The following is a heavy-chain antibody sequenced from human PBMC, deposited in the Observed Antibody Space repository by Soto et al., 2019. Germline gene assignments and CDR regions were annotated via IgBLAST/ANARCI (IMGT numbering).Heavy chain of an antibody. CDR2: INGCGGRI. V-gene: IGHV3-23*01. Sequence: GGSLRLSCSASGFTFSSYGMTWVRQAPGKGLEWISGINGCGGRIFYADSVRGGFTISRDNSTNTLYLQTNSLTAEYTAFYYCARGGSSADDFYDSHPCMFLPRWWGRGTQGT. CDR3: ARGGSSADDFYDSHPCMFLPRW. D-gene: IGHD3-22*01. J-gene: IGHJ4*02. CDR1: GFTFSSYG.